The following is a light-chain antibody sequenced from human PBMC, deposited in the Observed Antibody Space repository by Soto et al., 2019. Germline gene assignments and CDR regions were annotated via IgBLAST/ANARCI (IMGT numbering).Light chain of an antibody. CDR3: QQSYSTLFT. CDR2: TAS. V-gene: IGKV1-39*01. CDR1: QNIINY. J-gene: IGKJ3*01. Sequence: DIQMTQSPSSLSASVGDRVTITCRASQNIINYLNWYQKKPGNAPKLLIYTASSLQSGVPSRFSGRGSGTDFTLTISSLQPEDFATYYCQQSYSTLFTFGPGTKVDVK.